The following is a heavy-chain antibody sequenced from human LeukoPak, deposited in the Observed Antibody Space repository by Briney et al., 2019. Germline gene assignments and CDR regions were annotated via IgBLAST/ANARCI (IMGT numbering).Heavy chain of an antibody. CDR3: AKDPTTVTSAGYFDY. CDR1: GFTFDDYA. CDR2: ISWNSGSI. Sequence: GGSLRLSCAASGFTFDDYAMHWVRQAPGKGLEWVSGISWNSGSIGYADSVKGRFTISRDNAKNSLYLQMNSLRAEDTALYYCAKDPTTVTSAGYFDYWGQGTLVTVSS. V-gene: IGHV3-9*01. D-gene: IGHD4-17*01. J-gene: IGHJ4*02.